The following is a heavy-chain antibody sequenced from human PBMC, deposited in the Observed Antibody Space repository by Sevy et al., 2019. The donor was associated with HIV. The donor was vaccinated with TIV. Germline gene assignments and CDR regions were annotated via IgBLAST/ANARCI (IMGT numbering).Heavy chain of an antibody. CDR3: AGALYDSSGSFDALDI. V-gene: IGHV3-23*01. D-gene: IGHD3-22*01. Sequence: RHGGSLRLSCAASGFTFSSYSMNWVRQAPGKGLEWVSTIFRGGDGTYYADSVKGRFTISRDNSKDTVYLQLSSLRADDTAVYYCAGALYDSSGSFDALDIWGQGTMVTVSS. CDR2: IFRGGDGT. CDR1: GFTFSSYS. J-gene: IGHJ3*02.